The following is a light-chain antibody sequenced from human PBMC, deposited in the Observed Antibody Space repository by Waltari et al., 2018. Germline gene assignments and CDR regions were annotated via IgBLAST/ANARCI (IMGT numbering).Light chain of an antibody. CDR3: QSADSSGTYQV. J-gene: IGLJ3*02. V-gene: IGLV3-25*03. Sequence: SYELTQPPSVSVSPGQTARITFSGDAWPTPHPHWYPQKPGQAPGLVIYKDSERPSGIPERFSGSSSGTTVTLTISGVQAEDEADYYCQSADSSGTYQVFGGGTKLTVL. CDR2: KDS. CDR1: AWPTPH.